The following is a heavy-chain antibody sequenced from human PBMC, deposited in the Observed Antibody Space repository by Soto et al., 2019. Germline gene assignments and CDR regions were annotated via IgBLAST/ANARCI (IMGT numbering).Heavy chain of an antibody. CDR2: IIPIFGTA. Sequence: ASVKVSCKASGGTFSSYAISWVRQAPGQGLEWMGGIIPIFGTANYAQKFQGRVTITADESTSTAYMELSSLRSEDTAVYYCARYGYYDSSGYSQYYFVFWRQGTLGTVSS. J-gene: IGHJ4*02. V-gene: IGHV1-69*13. CDR3: ARYGYYDSSGYSQYYFVF. CDR1: GGTFSSYA. D-gene: IGHD3-22*01.